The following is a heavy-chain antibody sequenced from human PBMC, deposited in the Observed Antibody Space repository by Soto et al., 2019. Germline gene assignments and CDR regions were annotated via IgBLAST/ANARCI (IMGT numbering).Heavy chain of an antibody. CDR2: IIPIFGTA. CDR1: WCTSSSYA. J-gene: IGHJ6*02. Sequence: SVKVSCKASWCTSSSYAISWVRQAPEQGLEWMGGIIPIFGTANYAQKFQGRVTITADESTSTAYMELSSLRSEDTPVYYCAIRKTGTPLYYYYGMDVWAQGTTVTVYS. CDR3: AIRKTGTPLYYYYGMDV. V-gene: IGHV1-69*13. D-gene: IGHD1-1*01.